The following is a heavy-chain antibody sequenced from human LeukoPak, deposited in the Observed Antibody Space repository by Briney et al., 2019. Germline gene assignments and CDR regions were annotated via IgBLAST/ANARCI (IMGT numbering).Heavy chain of an antibody. Sequence: SETLSLTCTVSGGSISSHYWSWIRQPPGKGLEWIGYIYYSGSTNYNPSLKSRVTVSVDTSKNQFSLKLSSVTAADTAVYYCASTASITGTIYYFDYWAREPWSPSPQ. V-gene: IGHV4-59*11. CDR2: IYYSGST. D-gene: IGHD1-20*01. J-gene: IGHJ4*02. CDR1: GGSISSHY. CDR3: ASTASITGTIYYFDY.